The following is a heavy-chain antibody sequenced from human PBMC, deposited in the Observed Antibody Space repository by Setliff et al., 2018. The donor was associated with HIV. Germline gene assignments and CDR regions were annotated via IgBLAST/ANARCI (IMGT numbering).Heavy chain of an antibody. D-gene: IGHD3-22*01. CDR1: GGSISNSRYY. CDR3: ASRVYYYDSSGYLREEGFDP. V-gene: IGHV4-39*01. CDR2: IYYSGST. J-gene: IGHJ5*02. Sequence: SETLSLTCTVSGGSISNSRYYWSWIRQPPGKGLEWIGSIYYSGSTYYNPSIKSRVTISVDTSKNQFSLKLSSVTAADAAVYYCASRVYYYDSSGYLREEGFDPWGQGTLVTVSS.